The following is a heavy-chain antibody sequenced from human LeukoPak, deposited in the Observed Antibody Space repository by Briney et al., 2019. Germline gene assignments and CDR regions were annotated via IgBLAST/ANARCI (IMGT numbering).Heavy chain of an antibody. CDR2: IYTSGST. J-gene: IGHJ4*02. CDR1: GGSISSGSYY. Sequence: NPSETLSLTCTVSGGSISSGSYYWSWIRQPAGKGLEWIGRIYTSGSTNYNPSLKSRVTISVDTSKNQFSLKLSSVTAADTAVYYCARQQLEVRYFDYWGQGTLVTVSS. V-gene: IGHV4-61*02. CDR3: ARQQLEVRYFDY. D-gene: IGHD6-13*01.